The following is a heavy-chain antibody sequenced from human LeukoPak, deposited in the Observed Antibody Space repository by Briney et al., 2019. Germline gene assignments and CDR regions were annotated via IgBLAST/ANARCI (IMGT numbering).Heavy chain of an antibody. CDR2: INYSGST. CDR1: GGSISSYY. J-gene: IGHJ4*02. CDR3: ARVGGYGSRWYLSPYFDY. V-gene: IGHV4-59*01. Sequence: SETLSLTCTVSGGSISSYYWSWIRQPPGKGLEWINCINYSGSTNYNPSLKSRVTILVDTSKNQFSLKLSSVTPADTAVYYCARVGGYGSRWYLSPYFDYWGQGTLVTVSS. D-gene: IGHD6-13*01.